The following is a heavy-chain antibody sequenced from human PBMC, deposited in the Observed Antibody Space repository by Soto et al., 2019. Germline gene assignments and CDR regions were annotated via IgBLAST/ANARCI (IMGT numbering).Heavy chain of an antibody. CDR1: GFTFSSYA. V-gene: IGHV3-23*01. CDR2: ISGSGGST. D-gene: IGHD3-10*01. J-gene: IGHJ4*02. CDR3: ANMLLWFGEPPEGDYFDY. Sequence: PGGSLRLSCAASGFTFSSYAMSWVRQAPGKWLEWVSAISGSGGSTYYADSVKGRFTISRDNSKNTLYLQMNSLRAEDTAVYYCANMLLWFGEPPEGDYFDYWXQGTLVTVSS.